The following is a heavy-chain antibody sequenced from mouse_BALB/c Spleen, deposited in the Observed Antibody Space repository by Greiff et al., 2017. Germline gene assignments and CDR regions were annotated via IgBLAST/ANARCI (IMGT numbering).Heavy chain of an antibody. Sequence: EVQLQQSGPELVKPGASVKISCKASGYSFTGYFMNWVMQSHGKSLEWIGRINPYNGDTFYNQKFKGKATLTVDKSSSTAHMELRSLASEDSAVYYCSNGEYYCYRYYLDDWGQGTTLTVSS. V-gene: IGHV1-20*02. D-gene: IGHD1-2*01. CDR1: GYSFTGYF. CDR3: SNGEYYCYRYYLDD. J-gene: IGHJ2*01. CDR2: INPYNGDT.